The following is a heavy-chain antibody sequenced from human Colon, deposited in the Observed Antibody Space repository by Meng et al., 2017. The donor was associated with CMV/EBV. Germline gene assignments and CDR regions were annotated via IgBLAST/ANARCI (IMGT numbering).Heavy chain of an antibody. J-gene: IGHJ4*02. Sequence: GGSLRLSCAASEITLTTYVMRWVRQAPGKGLEWVSSIDYGGRTYYPDSVKGRFTISRDSSKNMLYLQMNSLRVEDTAVYYCALVAIASSGEFHFDYWGQGTLVTVSS. CDR1: EITLTTYV. V-gene: IGHV3-23*01. CDR3: ALVAIASSGEFHFDY. D-gene: IGHD3-10*01. CDR2: IDYGGRT.